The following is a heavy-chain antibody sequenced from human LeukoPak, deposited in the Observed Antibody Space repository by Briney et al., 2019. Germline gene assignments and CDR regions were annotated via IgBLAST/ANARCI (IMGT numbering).Heavy chain of an antibody. CDR1: GFTFSSYG. Sequence: GRSLRLSCAASGFTFSSYGMHWVRQAPGKGLEWVAVISYDGSNKYYADSVKGRFTISRDNSKNTLYLQMNSLRAEDTAVYYCANSATVTMGFDYWGQGTLVTVSS. V-gene: IGHV3-30*18. CDR3: ANSATVTMGFDY. D-gene: IGHD4-17*01. CDR2: ISYDGSNK. J-gene: IGHJ4*02.